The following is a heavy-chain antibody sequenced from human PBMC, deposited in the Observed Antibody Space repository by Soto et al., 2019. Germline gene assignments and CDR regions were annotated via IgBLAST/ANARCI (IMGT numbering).Heavy chain of an antibody. CDR1: GFTFSHFW. CDR3: ARDLGLYSGYADD. J-gene: IGHJ4*02. CDR2: INSDGSGT. D-gene: IGHD5-12*01. V-gene: IGHV3-74*01. Sequence: PGGSLRLSCAASGFTFSHFWMHWVRHVPGKGLVWVSRINSDGSGTTYADSVKGRFTISRDNAKNTLYLQMNSLRAEDTSMYYCARDLGLYSGYADDWGQGALVTVSS.